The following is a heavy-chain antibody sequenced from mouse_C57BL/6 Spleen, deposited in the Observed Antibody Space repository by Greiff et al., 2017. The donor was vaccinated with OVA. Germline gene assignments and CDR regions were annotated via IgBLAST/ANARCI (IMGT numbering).Heavy chain of an antibody. CDR3: ARIGQLRPPWFAY. V-gene: IGHV1-22*01. CDR2: INPNNGGT. D-gene: IGHD3-2*02. Sequence: VQLQQSGPELVKPGASVKMSCKASGYTFTDYNMHWVKQSHGKSLEWIGYINPNNGGTSYNQKFKGKATLTVNKSSSTAYMELRSLTSEDSAVYYCARIGQLRPPWFAYWGQGTLVTVSA. CDR1: GYTFTDYN. J-gene: IGHJ3*01.